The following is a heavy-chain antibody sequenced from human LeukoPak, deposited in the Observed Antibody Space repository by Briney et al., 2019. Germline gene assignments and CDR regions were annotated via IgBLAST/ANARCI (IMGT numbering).Heavy chain of an antibody. J-gene: IGHJ4*02. V-gene: IGHV4-59*11. CDR1: GGSISSHF. CDR3: ARDYDYFDY. D-gene: IGHD3-16*01. Sequence: SETLSLTCTVSGGSISSHFWSWIRLPPGKGLEWIGYFSDRGGPNYNPSLKSRVTISGDTSKNQVSLKLRSVTAADTAIYYCARDYDYFDYGGKETQVTVSS. CDR2: FSDRGGP.